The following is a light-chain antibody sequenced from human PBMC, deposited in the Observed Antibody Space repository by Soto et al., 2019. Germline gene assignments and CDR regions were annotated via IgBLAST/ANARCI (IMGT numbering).Light chain of an antibody. J-gene: IGLJ2*01. CDR3: CSYAGSSLV. CDR2: EVS. CDR1: SSDVGSYNL. V-gene: IGLV2-23*02. Sequence: QSALTQPASVSGSPGQSITISCTGTSSDVGSYNLVAWYQQHSGKAPKFIIYEVSKRPSGVSNRFSCSKSGNTASLTISGLHAEDEADYYCCSYAGSSLVFGGGTKLTVL.